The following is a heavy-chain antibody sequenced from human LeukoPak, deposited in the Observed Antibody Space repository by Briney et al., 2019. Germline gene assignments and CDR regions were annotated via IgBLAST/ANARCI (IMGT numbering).Heavy chain of an antibody. CDR1: GFTFSSYS. CDR3: ARDGSYYDSSGYYYSPLDY. V-gene: IGHV3-48*01. CDR2: ISSSSSTI. Sequence: GGSLRLSCAASGFTFSSYSMNWVRQAPGKGLEWVSYISSSSSTIYYADSVKGRFTISRDNAKNSLYLQMNSLRAEDTAVYYCARDGSYYDSSGYYYSPLDYWDQGTLVTVSS. J-gene: IGHJ4*02. D-gene: IGHD3-22*01.